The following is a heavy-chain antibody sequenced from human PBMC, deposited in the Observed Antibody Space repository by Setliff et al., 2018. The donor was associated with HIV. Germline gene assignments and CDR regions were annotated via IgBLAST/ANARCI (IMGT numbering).Heavy chain of an antibody. CDR3: ARDGFWSGYIDY. D-gene: IGHD3-3*01. Sequence: SETLSLTCTVSGGSISSYYWSWIRQPAGKGLEWIGRIYTSGSTDYNPSLKSRVTMSVDTSKNQFSLKLSSVTAADTAVYYCARDGFWSGYIDYWGQGTLVTVSS. J-gene: IGHJ4*02. CDR2: IYTSGST. V-gene: IGHV4-4*07. CDR1: GGSISSYY.